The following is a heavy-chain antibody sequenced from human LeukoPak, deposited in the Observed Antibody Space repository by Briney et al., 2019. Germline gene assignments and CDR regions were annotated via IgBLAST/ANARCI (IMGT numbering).Heavy chain of an antibody. Sequence: PSETLSLTCTVSGGSISSYYWSWIRQPAGKGLEWIGRIYTSGSTNYNPSLKSRVTISVDTSKNQFSLKLSSVTAADTAVYYCARGGRPTYYYGSGSYYNQYYYYGMDVWGQGTTVTVSS. CDR3: ARGGRPTYYYGSGSYYNQYYYYGMDV. D-gene: IGHD3-10*01. CDR1: GGSISSYY. V-gene: IGHV4-4*07. CDR2: IYTSGST. J-gene: IGHJ6*02.